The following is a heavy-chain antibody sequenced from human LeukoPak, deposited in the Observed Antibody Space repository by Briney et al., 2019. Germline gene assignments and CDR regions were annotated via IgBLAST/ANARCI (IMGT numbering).Heavy chain of an antibody. D-gene: IGHD2-15*01. V-gene: IGHV3-30-3*01. CDR1: GFTFSSYA. J-gene: IGHJ6*03. CDR2: ISYEGSNK. CDR3: AKDRLYCSDISCPEGDYYYFYMDV. Sequence: GGSLRLSCAASGFTFSSYAMHWVRQAPGKGREWVAVISYEGSNKYYADSVKGRFTISRDNSKNTLYLQMNSLRAEDTAVYHCAKDRLYCSDISCPEGDYYYFYMDVWGKGTTVIVSS.